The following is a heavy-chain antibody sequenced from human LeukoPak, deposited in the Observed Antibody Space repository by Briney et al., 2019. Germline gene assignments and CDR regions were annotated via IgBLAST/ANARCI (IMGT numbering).Heavy chain of an antibody. J-gene: IGHJ5*02. CDR1: GYSISSGYY. CDR3: ARAYFSSWYMNWFDP. V-gene: IGHV4-38-2*02. D-gene: IGHD6-13*01. Sequence: PSETLSLTCTVSGYSISSGYYWGWIRQPPGKGLEWIGSIYPSGSTYYYPSLKSRVTISLDTSKNQFSLKLSSVTAADTAVYYCARAYFSSWYMNWFDPWGQGTLVTVSP. CDR2: IYPSGST.